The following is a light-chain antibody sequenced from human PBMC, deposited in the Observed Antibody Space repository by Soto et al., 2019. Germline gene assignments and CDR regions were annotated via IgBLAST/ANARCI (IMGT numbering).Light chain of an antibody. CDR3: QQYGST. CDR2: GAS. Sequence: EIVMTQSPATLSVSPGERAALSCRASQSVSSKVAWYQQKPGQAPRLLIYGASSRATGIPDRFSGSGSGTDFTLTISRLEPEDFAVYYCQQYGSTFGPGTKVDIK. V-gene: IGKV3-20*01. J-gene: IGKJ3*01. CDR1: QSVSSK.